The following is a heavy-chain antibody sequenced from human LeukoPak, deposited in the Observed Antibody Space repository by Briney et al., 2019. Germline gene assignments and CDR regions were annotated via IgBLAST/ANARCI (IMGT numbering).Heavy chain of an antibody. D-gene: IGHD3-16*01. V-gene: IGHV4-34*01. CDR2: INHSGGT. CDR3: ARQWNYVWGSLDY. J-gene: IGHJ4*02. Sequence: SETLSLTCAVYGGSFSGYYWGWIRQPPGKGLEWIGEINHSGGTNYNPSLKSRVTISVDTSKNQFSLKLSSVTAADTAVYYCARQWNYVWGSLDYWGQGTLVTVSS. CDR1: GGSFSGYY.